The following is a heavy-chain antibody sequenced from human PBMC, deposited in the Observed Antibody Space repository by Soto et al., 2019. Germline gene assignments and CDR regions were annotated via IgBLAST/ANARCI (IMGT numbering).Heavy chain of an antibody. V-gene: IGHV4-39*02. D-gene: IGHD6-13*01. CDR1: GESISGTIYY. CDR3: ARPGGSGWFYFDS. J-gene: IGHJ4*02. Sequence: LSLTCIVSGESISGTIYYWGWIRQPPGKGLEWIGSIYYSGSTYYNPSLKSRVTISVDTSKNHFSLKLTSVTAADTAVYYCARPGGSGWFYFDSWGQGSQVTVSS. CDR2: IYYSGST.